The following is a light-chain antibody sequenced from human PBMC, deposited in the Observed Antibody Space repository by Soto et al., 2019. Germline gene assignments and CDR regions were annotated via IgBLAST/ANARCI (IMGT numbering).Light chain of an antibody. J-gene: IGLJ2*01. CDR1: SGHSSYP. CDR3: QTWGTGIHVV. Sequence: QLVLTQSPSASASLGASVKLTCTLSSGHSSYPIAWHQQQPEKGPRYLMKVNSDGSHKKGDGIPDRFSGSSSGAERYLTISSLQSEDEADYYCQTWGTGIHVVFGGGTKLTVL. V-gene: IGLV4-69*01. CDR2: VNSDGSH.